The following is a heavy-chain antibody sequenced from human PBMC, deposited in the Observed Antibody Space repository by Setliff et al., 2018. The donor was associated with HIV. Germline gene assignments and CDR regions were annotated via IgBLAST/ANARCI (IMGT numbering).Heavy chain of an antibody. D-gene: IGHD3-10*01. J-gene: IGHJ5*02. CDR3: ATQITMVRGVVKWFDP. Sequence: TSETLSLTCAVSGGSISSSSYYWGWIRQPPGKGLEWIGSIFYSGSTYYNPSLQSRVTISVDTSKNQFSLNLSSVTAADTAVYYCATQITMVRGVVKWFDPWGQGTLVTVSS. CDR2: IFYSGST. V-gene: IGHV4-39*01. CDR1: GGSISSSSYY.